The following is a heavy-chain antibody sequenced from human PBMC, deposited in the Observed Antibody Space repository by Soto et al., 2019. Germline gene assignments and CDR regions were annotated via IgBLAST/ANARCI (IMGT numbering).Heavy chain of an antibody. CDR2: VSATAGTT. J-gene: IGHJ4*02. V-gene: IGHV3-23*01. D-gene: IGHD3-16*01. CDR1: GFTFSNYA. CDR3: AKDRLAGGFDY. Sequence: WGSMRLSCAASGFTFSNYAMSLFRQAPGKGLEWVSLVSATAGTTYYTDSVKGRFTISRDNSRNTVYLQMNSLRADDTAVYYCAKDRLAGGFDYWGQGTLVTVSS.